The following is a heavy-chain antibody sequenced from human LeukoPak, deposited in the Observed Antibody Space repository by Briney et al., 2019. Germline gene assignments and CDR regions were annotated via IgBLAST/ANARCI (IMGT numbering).Heavy chain of an antibody. Sequence: PGGSLTLSCAVSGFTFGNHDMHWARQPQRRGGGWVAVIWYDGSNKYYVDSVKGRFTISRDNSRNTLYLQMNSLRAEDTAVYYCARDRSDDYFDCWGQGTLVTVSS. J-gene: IGHJ4*02. D-gene: IGHD6-19*01. V-gene: IGHV3-33*01. CDR3: ARDRSDDYFDC. CDR1: GFTFGNHD. CDR2: IWYDGSNK.